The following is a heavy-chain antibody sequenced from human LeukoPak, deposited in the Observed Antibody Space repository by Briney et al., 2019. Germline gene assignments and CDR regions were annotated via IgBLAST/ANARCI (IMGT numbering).Heavy chain of an antibody. CDR2: ISGSGGST. CDR3: AKDRGSSGYYFIRQDLYGMDV. D-gene: IGHD3-22*01. V-gene: IGHV3-23*01. CDR1: GFTFSSYA. Sequence: GGSLRLSCAASGFTFSSYAMSWVRQAPGKGLELVSAISGSGGSTYYADSVKGRFTISRDNSKNTLYLQMNSLRAEDTAVYYCAKDRGSSGYYFIRQDLYGMDVWGQGTTVTVSS. J-gene: IGHJ6*02.